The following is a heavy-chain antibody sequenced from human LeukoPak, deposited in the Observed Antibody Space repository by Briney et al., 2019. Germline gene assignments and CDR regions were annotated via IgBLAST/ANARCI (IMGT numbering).Heavy chain of an antibody. V-gene: IGHV4-4*02. Sequence: SETLSLTCTVSGGSISSNWWSWVRQPPGKGLEWIGEIYHSGSTNYNPSLKSRVTISVDKSKNQFSLKLSSVTAADTAVYYCARRHYDSSGYYSSFFDYWGQGTLVTVSS. D-gene: IGHD3-22*01. CDR1: GGSISSNW. J-gene: IGHJ4*02. CDR3: ARRHYDSSGYYSSFFDY. CDR2: IYHSGST.